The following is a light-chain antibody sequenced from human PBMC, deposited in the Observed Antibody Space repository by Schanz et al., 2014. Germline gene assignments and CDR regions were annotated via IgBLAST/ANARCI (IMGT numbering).Light chain of an antibody. V-gene: IGLV1-44*01. J-gene: IGLJ2*01. CDR3: AAWDDSLNVL. CDR2: SNS. Sequence: QSVLTQPPSASGPPGQRVTMSCSGSSSNIGSSYVYWYQRLPGTAPKLLIYSNSQRPSGVPDRFSGSKSGTSASLAISGLQSEDEADYYCAAWDDSLNVLFGGGTKLTVL. CDR1: SSNIGSSY.